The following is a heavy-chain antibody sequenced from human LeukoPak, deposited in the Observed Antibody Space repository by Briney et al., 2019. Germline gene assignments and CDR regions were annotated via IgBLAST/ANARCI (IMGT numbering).Heavy chain of an antibody. D-gene: IGHD3-10*01. Sequence: PGGSLRLSCAASGFTFSSYAMSWVRPAPGKGLEWVSAISGSGGSTYYADSVKGRFTISRDNSKNTLYLQMNSLRAEDTAVYYCAKDYYGSGSYYNPPFDYWGQGTLVTVSS. CDR3: AKDYYGSGSYYNPPFDY. J-gene: IGHJ4*02. CDR2: ISGSGGST. V-gene: IGHV3-23*01. CDR1: GFTFSSYA.